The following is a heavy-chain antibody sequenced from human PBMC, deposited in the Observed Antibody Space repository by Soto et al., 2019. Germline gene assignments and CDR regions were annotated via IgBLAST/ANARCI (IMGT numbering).Heavy chain of an antibody. CDR3: ARHQGGITSAWYDFDY. CDR1: GSSIIRTSYY. CDR2: VYYSGTT. D-gene: IGHD3-10*01. Sequence: SETLSLTCTVSGSSIIRTSYYWGWTRQPPGRGLEWIGSVYYSGTTYYNPSLKSRVTVSIDTSKNQFSLKLSSVTAADTAVYYCARHQGGITSAWYDFDYWGLVTLVTVSS. V-gene: IGHV4-39*01. J-gene: IGHJ4*02.